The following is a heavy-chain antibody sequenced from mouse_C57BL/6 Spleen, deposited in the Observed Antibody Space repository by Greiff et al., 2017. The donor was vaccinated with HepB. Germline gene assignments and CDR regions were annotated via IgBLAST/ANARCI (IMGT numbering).Heavy chain of an antibody. CDR1: GYTFTDYE. D-gene: IGHD1-1*01. V-gene: IGHV1-15*01. J-gene: IGHJ2*01. CDR2: IDPETGGT. Sequence: QVQLQQSGAELVRPGASVTLSCKASGYTFTDYEMHWVKQTPVHGLEWIGAIDPETGGTAYNQKFKGKAILTADKSSSTAYMELRSLTPEDSAVYYCTVEEYYGSSPWGQGTTLTVSS. CDR3: TVEEYYGSSP.